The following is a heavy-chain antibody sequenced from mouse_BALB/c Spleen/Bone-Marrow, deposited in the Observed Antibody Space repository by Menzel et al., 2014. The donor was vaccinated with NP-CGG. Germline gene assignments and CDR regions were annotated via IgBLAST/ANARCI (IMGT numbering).Heavy chain of an antibody. CDR3: ARIYYYGRDY. CDR1: GYTFTNYW. CDR2: INPSTGYT. V-gene: IGHV1-7*01. Sequence: QVQLQQSGAELAKPGASVKMSCKASGYTFTNYWMHWVKQRPGQGLEWIGYINPSTGYTEYNQKFKDKATLTADKSSSTAYMQLSSLTSEDSAVYYGARIYYYGRDYWGQGTTLTVSS. J-gene: IGHJ2*01. D-gene: IGHD1-1*01.